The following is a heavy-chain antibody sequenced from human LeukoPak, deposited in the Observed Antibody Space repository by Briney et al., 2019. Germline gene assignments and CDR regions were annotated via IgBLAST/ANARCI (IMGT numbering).Heavy chain of an antibody. J-gene: IGHJ4*02. Sequence: GGSLRLSCAASGFTFSSYAMSWVRQAPGKGLGWVSAISGSGGSTYYADSVKGRFAISRDNSKNTLYLQMNSLRAEDTAVYYCAKASGGGIFGVVIIYWGQGTLVTVSS. CDR3: AKASGGGIFGVVIIY. D-gene: IGHD3-3*01. V-gene: IGHV3-23*01. CDR2: ISGSGGST. CDR1: GFTFSSYA.